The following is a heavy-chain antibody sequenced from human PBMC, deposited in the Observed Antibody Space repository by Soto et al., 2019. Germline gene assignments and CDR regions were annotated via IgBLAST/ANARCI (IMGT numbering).Heavy chain of an antibody. J-gene: IGHJ6*02. D-gene: IGHD5-12*01. CDR3: ATRVEMATTGYYGMDV. CDR1: RGTFSSYA. V-gene: IGHV1-69*06. CDR2: IIPIFGTA. Sequence: QVQLVQSGAEVKKPGSSAKVSCKASRGTFSSYAISWVRQAPGQGLEWMGGIIPIFGTANYAQKFQGRVTITADKATSTAYMELSSLRSEDTAVYYCATRVEMATTGYYGMDVWGQGTTVTVSS.